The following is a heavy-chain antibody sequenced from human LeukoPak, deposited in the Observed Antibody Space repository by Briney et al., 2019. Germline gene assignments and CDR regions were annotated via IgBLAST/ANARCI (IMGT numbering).Heavy chain of an antibody. Sequence: ASVKVSCTVSGYTLTELSMHWVRQAPGKGLEWMGGFDPEDGETIYAQKFQGRVTMTEDTSTDTAYMELSSLRSEDTAVYYCATGLNYYDSSGYSNHYWGQGTLVTVSS. D-gene: IGHD3-22*01. J-gene: IGHJ4*02. CDR1: GYTLTELS. V-gene: IGHV1-24*01. CDR2: FDPEDGET. CDR3: ATGLNYYDSSGYSNHY.